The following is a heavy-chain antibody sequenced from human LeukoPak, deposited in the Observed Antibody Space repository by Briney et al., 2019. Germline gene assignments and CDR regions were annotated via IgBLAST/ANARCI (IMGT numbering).Heavy chain of an antibody. CDR2: VRYDGSEK. D-gene: IGHD3-9*01. Sequence: GGSLRLSCAASGFTFTRYGMHWVRQAPGKGLEWVAFVRYDGSEKYYADSVKGRFTISRDDSRNTVFLQMNSLTAEDTAVYYCARANYDILTGYYPYYYYYMDVWGKGTTVTVSS. CDR3: ARANYDILTGYYPYYYYYMDV. CDR1: GFTFTRYG. V-gene: IGHV3-30*02. J-gene: IGHJ6*03.